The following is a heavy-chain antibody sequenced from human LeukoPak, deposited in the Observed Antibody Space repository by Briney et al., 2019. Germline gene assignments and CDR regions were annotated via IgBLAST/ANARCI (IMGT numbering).Heavy chain of an antibody. J-gene: IGHJ5*02. CDR1: GGSISRSSYY. CDR3: ARTGSSRIDP. D-gene: IGHD3-10*01. Sequence: MPSETLSLTCTVSGGSISRSSYYWGWIRQPPGKGLEWIGSIYYSGSTYYNTSLKSRVTISLDTSKNQFSLKLTSMTAADTAVYYCARTGSSRIDPWGQGTLVTVSS. V-gene: IGHV4-39*07. CDR2: IYYSGST.